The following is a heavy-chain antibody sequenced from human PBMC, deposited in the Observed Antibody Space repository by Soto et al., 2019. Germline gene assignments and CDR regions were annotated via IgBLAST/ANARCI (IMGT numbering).Heavy chain of an antibody. V-gene: IGHV4-31*03. CDR1: GCSIVSGVYY. CDR3: ARGILQYYYGMDV. D-gene: IGHD4-4*01. CDR2: IYYSGST. Sequence: PXETRSLACTVAGCSIVSGVYYWSWIRQHPGKGLEWIGYIYYSGSTYYNPSLKSRVTISVDTSKNQFSLKLSSVTAADTAVYYCARGILQYYYGMDVWGQGPTVTVSS. J-gene: IGHJ6*02.